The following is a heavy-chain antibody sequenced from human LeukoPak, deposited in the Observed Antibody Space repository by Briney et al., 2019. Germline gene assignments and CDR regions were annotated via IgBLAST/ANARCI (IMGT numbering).Heavy chain of an antibody. CDR2: IYYSGST. J-gene: IGHJ2*01. CDR3: ARVRYGGKIPGWYFDL. V-gene: IGHV4-59*01. D-gene: IGHD4-23*01. Sequence: PSETLSLACTVSGGSISSYYWSWIRQPPGKGLEWIGYIYYSGSTNYNPSLKSRVTISVDTSKNQFSLKLSSVTAADTAVYYCARVRYGGKIPGWYFDLWGRGTLVTVSS. CDR1: GGSISSYY.